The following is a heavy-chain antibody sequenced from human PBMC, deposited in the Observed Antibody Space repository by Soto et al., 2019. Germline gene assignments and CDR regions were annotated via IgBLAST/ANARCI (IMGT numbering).Heavy chain of an antibody. D-gene: IGHD6-19*01. CDR1: GFTFSSYA. CDR3: ARDGSGWFIDAFDI. Sequence: QVQLVESGGGVVQPGRSLRLSCAASGFTFSSYAMHWVRQAPGKGLEWVAVISYDGSNKYYADSVKGRFTISRDNSKNMLYLQMNSLRAEDKAVYYCARDGSGWFIDAFDIWGQGTMVTVSS. J-gene: IGHJ3*02. V-gene: IGHV3-30-3*01. CDR2: ISYDGSNK.